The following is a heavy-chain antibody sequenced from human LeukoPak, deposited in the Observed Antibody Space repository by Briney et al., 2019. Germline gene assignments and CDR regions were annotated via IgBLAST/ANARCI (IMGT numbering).Heavy chain of an antibody. J-gene: IGHJ4*02. V-gene: IGHV3-30*02. CDR1: GFLFRSNG. D-gene: IGHD3-3*01. Sequence: GGSLRLTCEASGFLFRSNGMHWVRQAPGKGLEWVAFVRSDGNVTKYLDSIEGRFTISRDNSKNILYLQLSDVRPDDSAVYFCAKDHGFWSGFLFWGQGTLVTVSS. CDR3: AKDHGFWSGFLF. CDR2: VRSDGNVT.